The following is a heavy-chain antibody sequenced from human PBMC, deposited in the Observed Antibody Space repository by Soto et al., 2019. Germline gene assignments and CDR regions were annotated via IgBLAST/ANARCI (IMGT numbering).Heavy chain of an antibody. D-gene: IGHD3-10*01. CDR3: ARHTYGSGRINWFDP. V-gene: IGHV4-39*01. Sequence: QLQLQESGPGLVKPSETLSLTCTVSGGSISSSSYYWGWIRQPPGKGLEWIGSIYYSGSTYYNPSIKSGVTIXXDXSXXQFSLKLSSVTAADTAVYYCARHTYGSGRINWFDPWGQGTLVTVSS. CDR1: GGSISSSSYY. CDR2: IYYSGST. J-gene: IGHJ5*02.